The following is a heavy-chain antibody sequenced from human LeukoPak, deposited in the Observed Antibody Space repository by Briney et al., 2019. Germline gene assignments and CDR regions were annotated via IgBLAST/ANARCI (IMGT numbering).Heavy chain of an antibody. CDR2: IKQDGSEK. V-gene: IGHV3-7*01. Sequence: PGGSLRLSCAASGFTFSSYWMSWVRQAPGKGLEWVANIKQDGSEKYYVDSVKGRFTISRDNAKNSLYLQMNSLRAEDTAVYYCARDWVETSGSYYVYWGREPWSPSPQ. CDR3: ARDWVETSGSYYVY. CDR1: GFTFSSYW. J-gene: IGHJ4*02. D-gene: IGHD1-26*01.